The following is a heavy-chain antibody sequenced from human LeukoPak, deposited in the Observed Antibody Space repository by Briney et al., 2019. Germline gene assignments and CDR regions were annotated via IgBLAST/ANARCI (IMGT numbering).Heavy chain of an antibody. CDR2: IYSGGST. J-gene: IGHJ6*02. CDR1: GFTVSTNY. Sequence: PGGSLRLSCAASGFTVSTNYMSWVRQAPGKGLEWVSVIYSGGSTYYADSVKGRFTISRDNSKNTLYLQMNSLRAEDTAVYYCATYDSSGYYAHPPWYYGMDVWGQGTTVTVSS. D-gene: IGHD3-22*01. V-gene: IGHV3-66*01. CDR3: ATYDSSGYYAHPPWYYGMDV.